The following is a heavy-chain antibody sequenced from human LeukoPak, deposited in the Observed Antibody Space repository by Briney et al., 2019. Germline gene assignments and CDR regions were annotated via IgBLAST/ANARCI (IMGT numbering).Heavy chain of an antibody. J-gene: IGHJ6*03. CDR2: IYTSGST. CDR1: GGSISSGSYY. CDR3: ARGPYYYSSGTYPNYYMDV. Sequence: PSETLSLTCTVSGGSISSGSYYWSWIRQPAGKGLEWIGRIYTSGSTNYNPSLKSRVTISVDTSKNQFSLKLSSVTAADTAVYYCARGPYYYSSGTYPNYYMDVWGKGTTVTISS. D-gene: IGHD3-10*01. V-gene: IGHV4-61*02.